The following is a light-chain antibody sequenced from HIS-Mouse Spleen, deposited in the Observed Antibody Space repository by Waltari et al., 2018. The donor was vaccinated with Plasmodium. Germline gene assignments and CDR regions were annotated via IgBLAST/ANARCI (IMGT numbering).Light chain of an antibody. V-gene: IGLV2-14*03. J-gene: IGLJ2*01. CDR2: DVS. CDR1: SSDVGGYNY. Sequence: QSALTQPASVSGSPGKSITISCTGTSSDVGGYNYVSWYQQHPGKAPKLMIYDVSIRPSGVSNRFSGSKSGNTASLTISGLQAEDEADYYCSSYTSSSTLVFGGGTKLTVL. CDR3: SSYTSSSTLV.